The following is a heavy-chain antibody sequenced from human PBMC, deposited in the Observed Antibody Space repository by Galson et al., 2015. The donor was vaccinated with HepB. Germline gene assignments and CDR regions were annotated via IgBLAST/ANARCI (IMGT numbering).Heavy chain of an antibody. V-gene: IGHV3-21*01. CDR1: GFTFSSYS. D-gene: IGHD6-13*01. J-gene: IGHJ5*02. CDR2: ISSSSSYI. Sequence: SLRLSCAASGFTFSSYSMNWVRQAPGKGLEWVSSISSSSSYIYYADSVKGRFTISRDNAKNSLYLQMNSLRAEDTAVYYCARALLGVGSSWYGVNDWFDPWGQGTLVTVSS. CDR3: ARALLGVGSSWYGVNDWFDP.